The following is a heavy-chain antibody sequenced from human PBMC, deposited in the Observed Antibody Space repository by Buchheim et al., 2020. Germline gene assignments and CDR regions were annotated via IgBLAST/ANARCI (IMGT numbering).Heavy chain of an antibody. J-gene: IGHJ5*02. CDR3: ARGPNSSSWYRNNDWFDP. Sequence: QVQLQQWGAGLLKPSETLSLTCAVYGGSFSGYYWSWIRQPPGKGLEWIGEINHSGSTNYNPSLKSRVTISVDTSKNKFSLKLSSVTAADTAVYYCARGPNSSSWYRNNDWFDPWGQGTL. D-gene: IGHD6-13*01. V-gene: IGHV4-34*01. CDR1: GGSFSGYY. CDR2: INHSGST.